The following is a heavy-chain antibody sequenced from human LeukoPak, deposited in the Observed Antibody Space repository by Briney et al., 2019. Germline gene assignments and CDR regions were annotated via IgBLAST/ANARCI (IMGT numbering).Heavy chain of an antibody. D-gene: IGHD3-10*01. V-gene: IGHV3-7*01. CDR3: TRGGSGSYYNTYYNGLDA. CDR1: GFTFGTYW. Sequence: GGSLRLSCAASGFTFGTYWMHWVRQAPGKGLEWVANIKRDGSEEYYVDSVKGRFSISRDNTKNSLYLQMDSLRAEDTAVYFCTRGGSGSYYNTYYNGLDAWGQGTKVTVSS. CDR2: IKRDGSEE. J-gene: IGHJ6*02.